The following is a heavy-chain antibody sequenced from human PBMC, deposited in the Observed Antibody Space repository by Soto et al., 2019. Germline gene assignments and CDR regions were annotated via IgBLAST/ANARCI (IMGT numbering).Heavy chain of an antibody. D-gene: IGHD2-2*01. CDR3: ARELDGTSQIDN. V-gene: IGHV3-21*01. CDR1: GFTFSNYG. Sequence: PVGSLRLSCAASGFTFSNYGMNWVRQAPGKGLEWVSSISRSSSNIYYGDSVKGRFTISRDNAKSSLYLQMNSLRAEDTAMYYCARELDGTSQIDNWGQGRLVTVSS. J-gene: IGHJ4*02. CDR2: ISRSSSNI.